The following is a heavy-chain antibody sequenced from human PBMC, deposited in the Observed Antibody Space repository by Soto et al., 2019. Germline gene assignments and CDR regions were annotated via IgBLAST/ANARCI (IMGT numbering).Heavy chain of an antibody. CDR2: IYYSGTA. J-gene: IGHJ5*02. V-gene: IGHV4-39*01. D-gene: IGHD4-17*01. CDR3: ATRSGDYVGWFDP. CDR1: GGSIIGSXFH. Sequence: QLQLRESGPGLVKPSETLSLTCTVSGGSIIGSXFHWAWIRQPPGKGLEWIGSIYYSGTANYSPSLKSRLAIDVDTSKNQFSLRLSSVTAADTAVYYCATRSGDYVGWFDPWGQGTRVTVSS.